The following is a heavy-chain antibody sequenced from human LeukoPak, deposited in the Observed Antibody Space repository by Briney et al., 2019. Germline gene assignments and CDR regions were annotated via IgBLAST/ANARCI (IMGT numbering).Heavy chain of an antibody. CDR1: GFTFSRYW. CDR2: INSDGSST. V-gene: IGHV3-74*01. J-gene: IGHJ5*02. CDR3: ARLIVTADCQWFDP. Sequence: QSAGSLRLSCAASGFTFSRYWMHWVRQAPGKELVWVSRINSDGSSTTYADSVKGRFTISRDNAKNTLYLQMNSLRAEDTAVYYCARLIVTADCQWFDPWGQGTLVTVSS. D-gene: IGHD2-21*01.